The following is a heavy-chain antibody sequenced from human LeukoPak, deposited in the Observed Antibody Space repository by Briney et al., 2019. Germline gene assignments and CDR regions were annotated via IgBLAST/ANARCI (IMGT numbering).Heavy chain of an antibody. CDR2: TFYTGIT. CDR3: ARHSRLDKSSLSWADY. V-gene: IGHV4-59*11. J-gene: IGHJ4*02. D-gene: IGHD2-2*03. Sequence: SVTLSLTCTVAGGSICTHYWSWIRQPPGQGLEWSGYTFYTGITNYNPSLQSRVTISVDTSKNQFSLKLSSVTAADTAVYYCARHSRLDKSSLSWADYWGQGTLVTVRS. CDR1: GGSICTHY.